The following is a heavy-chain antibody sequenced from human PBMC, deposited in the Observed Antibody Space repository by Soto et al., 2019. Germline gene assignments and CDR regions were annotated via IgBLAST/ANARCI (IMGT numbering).Heavy chain of an antibody. D-gene: IGHD1-1*01. V-gene: IGHV4-39*01. CDR3: ASQLESTTYFDY. CDR1: GGSISHSDYF. CDR2: ISHTGSP. J-gene: IGHJ4*02. Sequence: TLSLTCTVSGGSISHSDYFWAWMRQPPGKGLEWVGTISHTGSPRYNPSLKSRVTISVDTSKNQFSLRLPSVTAADTAVFYCASQLESTTYFDYWGRGTLVTVSS.